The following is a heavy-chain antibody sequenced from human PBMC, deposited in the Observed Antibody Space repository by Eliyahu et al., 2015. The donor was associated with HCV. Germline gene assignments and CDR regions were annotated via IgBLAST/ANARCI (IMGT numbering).Heavy chain of an antibody. CDR3: AREPPRGYFDL. CDR2: IWYDGSNK. Sequence: QVQLVESGGGVVQPGRSLRLSCAASGFTFSSYGMHWVRQAPGKGLEWVAVIWYDGSNKYYADSVKGRFTISRDNSKNTLYLQMNSLRAEDTAVYYCAREPPRGYFDLWGRGTLVTVSS. V-gene: IGHV3-33*01. J-gene: IGHJ2*01. CDR1: GFTFSSYG.